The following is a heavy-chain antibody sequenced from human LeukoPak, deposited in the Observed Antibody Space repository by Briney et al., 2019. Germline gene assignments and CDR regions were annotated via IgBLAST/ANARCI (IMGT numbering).Heavy chain of an antibody. Sequence: SETLSLTCTVSGGSISSSSYYWGWIRQPPGKGLEWIGSIYYSGSTYYNPSLKSRVTMSLDTSKNQFSLRLSSVTAADTAVYYCACLTTADAFDIWGQGTMVTVSS. J-gene: IGHJ3*02. D-gene: IGHD3-22*01. CDR3: ACLTTADAFDI. V-gene: IGHV4-39*07. CDR1: GGSISSSSYY. CDR2: IYYSGST.